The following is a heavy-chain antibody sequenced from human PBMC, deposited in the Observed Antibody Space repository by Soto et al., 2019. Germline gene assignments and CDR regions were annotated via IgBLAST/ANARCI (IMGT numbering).Heavy chain of an antibody. Sequence: SETXSLTCSVSVFSVVFGGYSLSGLRQPPGQGLEWIGYISHSGITSYYPSLKSRVTISVDRSKNRFSLNLTSVTAADTAVYFSARDSLGGIEVWGQGTTV. V-gene: IGHV4-30-2*01. CDR2: ISHSGIT. CDR3: ARDSLGGIEV. CDR1: VFSVVFGGYS. J-gene: IGHJ6*01.